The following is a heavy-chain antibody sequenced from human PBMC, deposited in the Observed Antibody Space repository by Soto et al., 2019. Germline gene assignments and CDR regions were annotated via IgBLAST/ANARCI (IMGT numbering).Heavy chain of an antibody. D-gene: IGHD3-9*01. J-gene: IGHJ5*02. CDR2: ISYDGSNK. V-gene: IGHV3-30-3*01. Sequence: QVQLVESGGGVVQPGRSLRLSCAASGFTFSSYAMHWVRQAPGKGLEWVAVISYDGSNKYYADSVKGRFTISRDNSKNPLYLQMNSLRAEDTAVYYCARGKGGYDILTGYFANWFDPWGQGTLVTVSS. CDR3: ARGKGGYDILTGYFANWFDP. CDR1: GFTFSSYA.